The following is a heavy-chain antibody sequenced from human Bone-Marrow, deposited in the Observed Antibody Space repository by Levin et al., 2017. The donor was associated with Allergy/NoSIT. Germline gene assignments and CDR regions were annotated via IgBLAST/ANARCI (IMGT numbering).Heavy chain of an antibody. D-gene: IGHD4-17*01. Sequence: SGGSLRLSCTASGFTFNKYWMHWVRQAPGKGLVWVSRINSDGGTTDYADSVKGRFTISRDNAKNTFFLDMKSLRVEDTAVYYCVRIRRSNGDYVGGYWGQGTLVTVSS. CDR2: INSDGGTT. CDR1: GFTFNKYW. CDR3: VRIRRSNGDYVGGY. V-gene: IGHV3-74*01. J-gene: IGHJ4*02.